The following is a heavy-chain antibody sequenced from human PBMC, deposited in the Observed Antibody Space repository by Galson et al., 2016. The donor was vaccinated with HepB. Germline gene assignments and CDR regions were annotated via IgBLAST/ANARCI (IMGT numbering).Heavy chain of an antibody. D-gene: IGHD1-26*01. Sequence: SLRLSCAASGSIFKDYAMHWVRQAPGKGLEWVSSISWNSGSIGYADSVKGRFTISRDNAKNSLYLQMNSLRAEDTAFYYCAQDKASMSVGATNVQHWGQGTLVTVSS. CDR2: ISWNSGSI. J-gene: IGHJ1*01. CDR3: AQDKASMSVGATNVQH. V-gene: IGHV3-9*01. CDR1: GSIFKDYA.